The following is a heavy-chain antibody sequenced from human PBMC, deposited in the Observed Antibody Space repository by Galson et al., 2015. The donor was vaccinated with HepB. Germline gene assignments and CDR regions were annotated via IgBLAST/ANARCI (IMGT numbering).Heavy chain of an antibody. V-gene: IGHV1-18*01. CDR1: GYTFTSYG. J-gene: IGHJ4*02. Sequence: CKASGYTFTSYGISWVRQAPGQGLEWMGWISAYNGNTNYAQKLQGRVTMTTDTSTSTAYMELRSLRSDDTAVYYCARDPGSRGGWYEDYWGQGTLVTVSS. CDR2: ISAYNGNT. D-gene: IGHD6-19*01. CDR3: ARDPGSRGGWYEDY.